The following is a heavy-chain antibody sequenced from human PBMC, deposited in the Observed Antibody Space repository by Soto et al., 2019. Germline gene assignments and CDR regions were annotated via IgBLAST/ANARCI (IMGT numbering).Heavy chain of an antibody. J-gene: IGHJ6*02. V-gene: IGHV6-1*01. Sequence: SQTLSLTCAISGDSVSSNSAAWNWIRQSPSRGLEWLGRTYYRSKWYNDYAVSVKSRITINPDTSKNQFSLQLNSVTPEDTAVYYCARDRGITMVRGVTTPYYYCYGMDVWGQGTTVTVSS. CDR3: ARDRGITMVRGVTTPYYYCYGMDV. D-gene: IGHD3-10*01. CDR1: GDSVSSNSAA. CDR2: TYYRSKWYN.